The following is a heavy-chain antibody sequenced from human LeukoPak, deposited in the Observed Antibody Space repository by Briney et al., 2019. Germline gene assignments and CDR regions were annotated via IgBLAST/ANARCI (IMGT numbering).Heavy chain of an antibody. CDR3: VKGLYSSSKTWFDP. V-gene: IGHV3-64D*09. Sequence: GGSLRLSCSASGFTFSDYAMHWVRQAPGKGPEYASGVSSNGSNTYYADSVKGRFTISRDNSKNTLYLQMSSLRPEDTAVYYCVKGLYSSSKTWFDPWGQGTLVTVSS. CDR2: VSSNGSNT. CDR1: GFTFSDYA. D-gene: IGHD6-6*01. J-gene: IGHJ5*02.